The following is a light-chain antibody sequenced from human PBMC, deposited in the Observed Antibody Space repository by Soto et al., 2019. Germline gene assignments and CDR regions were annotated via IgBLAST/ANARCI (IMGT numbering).Light chain of an antibody. J-gene: IGKJ1*01. Sequence: EIVLTQSPGTLSLSPGERATLSCRASQSVAKNYLAWYQQEAGQAPRLLIYDASSRATGIPDRFSGSGSGTDFTLTISRLEPEDFAGYYCHQYASSPQTFGQGTKVEIK. CDR1: QSVAKNY. CDR2: DAS. CDR3: HQYASSPQT. V-gene: IGKV3-20*01.